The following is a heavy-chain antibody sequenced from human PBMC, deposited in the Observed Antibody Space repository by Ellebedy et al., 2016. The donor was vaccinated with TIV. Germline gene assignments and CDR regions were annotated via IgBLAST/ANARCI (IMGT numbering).Heavy chain of an antibody. CDR2: INQDGSEK. V-gene: IGHV3-7*03. D-gene: IGHD2-21*01. Sequence: GGSLRLXCAASGFTFSSYWMSWVRQAPGKGLEWVANINQDGSEKNYVDSVEGRFTISRDDARNSLYLQMNSLRAEDTAIYYCAQGDWGDYWGQGTLVNVSS. CDR1: GFTFSSYW. J-gene: IGHJ4*02. CDR3: AQGDWGDY.